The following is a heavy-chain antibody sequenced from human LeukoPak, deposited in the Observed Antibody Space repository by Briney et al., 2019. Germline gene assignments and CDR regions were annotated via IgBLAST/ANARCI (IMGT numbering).Heavy chain of an antibody. Sequence: GGSLRLSCAASGFTFSSYAMSWVRQAPGKGLEWVSAISGSGGSTYYADSVKGRFTISRDSSKNTLYLQMNSLRAEDTAVYYCAKMGLYYDFWSGYQFDYWGQGTLVTVSS. V-gene: IGHV3-23*01. CDR2: ISGSGGST. CDR1: GFTFSSYA. D-gene: IGHD3-3*01. CDR3: AKMGLYYDFWSGYQFDY. J-gene: IGHJ4*02.